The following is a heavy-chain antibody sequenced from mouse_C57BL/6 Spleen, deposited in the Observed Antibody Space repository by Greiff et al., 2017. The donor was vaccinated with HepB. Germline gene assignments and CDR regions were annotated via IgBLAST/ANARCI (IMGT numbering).Heavy chain of an antibody. V-gene: IGHV1-18*01. Sequence: EVQLQQSGPELVKPGASVKIPCKASGYTFTDYNMDWVKQSHGKSLEWIGDINPNNGGTIYNQKFKGKATLTVDKSSSTAYMELRSLTSEDTAVYYCARSKAYYYGSSYYAMDYWGQGTSVTVSS. J-gene: IGHJ4*01. CDR2: INPNNGGT. CDR1: GYTFTDYN. D-gene: IGHD1-1*01. CDR3: ARSKAYYYGSSYYAMDY.